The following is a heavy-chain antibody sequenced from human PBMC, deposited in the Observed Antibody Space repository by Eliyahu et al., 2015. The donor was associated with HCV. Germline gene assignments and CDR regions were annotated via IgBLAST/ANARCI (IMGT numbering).Heavy chain of an antibody. D-gene: IGHD6-13*01. CDR3: AKERLYSSSWTLDY. CDR2: ISGSGANT. J-gene: IGHJ4*02. Sequence: EVQLLESGGGLVQPGGSLRLSCGASGFXFSNYAMTWVRQTPGRGLEWVSGISGSGANTYYAASVKGRFTVSRDNFESTLYLQMNSLRAEDTAVYYCAKERLYSSSWTLDYWGQGTLVTVSS. CDR1: GFXFSNYA. V-gene: IGHV3-23*01.